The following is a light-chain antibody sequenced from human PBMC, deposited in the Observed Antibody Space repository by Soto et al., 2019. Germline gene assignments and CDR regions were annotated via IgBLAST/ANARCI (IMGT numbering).Light chain of an antibody. CDR3: HQYNDWPRT. Sequence: EIVLTLSPGTLSLSPGERATLSCRASQSVSSSYLAWYQQKPGQAPRLLIYGTFTRATGIPARFSGSGSATEFTLTISSLQSEDFAIYYCHQYNDWPRTFGQGTKVDIK. CDR2: GTF. J-gene: IGKJ1*01. CDR1: QSVSSSY. V-gene: IGKV3-15*01.